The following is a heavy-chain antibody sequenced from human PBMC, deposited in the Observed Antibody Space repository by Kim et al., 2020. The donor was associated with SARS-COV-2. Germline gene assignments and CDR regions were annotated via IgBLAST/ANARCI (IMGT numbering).Heavy chain of an antibody. Sequence: SETLSLTCTVSGGSISSGGYYWSWIRQHPGKGLEWIGYIYYSGSTYYNPSLKSRVTISVDTSKNQFSLKLSSVTAADTAVYYCARSTWELLSWRCAFDIWGQGTMVTVSS. J-gene: IGHJ3*02. V-gene: IGHV4-31*03. CDR1: GGSISSGGYY. D-gene: IGHD1-26*01. CDR2: IYYSGST. CDR3: ARSTWELLSWRCAFDI.